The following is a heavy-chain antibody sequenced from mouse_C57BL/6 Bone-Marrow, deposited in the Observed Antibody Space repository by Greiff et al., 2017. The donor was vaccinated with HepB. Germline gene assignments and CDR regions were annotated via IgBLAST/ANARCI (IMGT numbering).Heavy chain of an antibody. CDR3: AIGLRLPAWFAY. V-gene: IGHV5-6*01. J-gene: IGHJ3*01. CDR2: ISSGGSYT. D-gene: IGHD3-2*02. Sequence: EVKLMESGGDLVKPGGSLKLSCAASGFTFSSYGMSWVRQTPDKRLEWVATISSGGSYTYYPDSVKGRFTISRDNAKNTLYLQMSSLKSEDTAMYDCAIGLRLPAWFAYWGQGTLVTVSA. CDR1: GFTFSSYG.